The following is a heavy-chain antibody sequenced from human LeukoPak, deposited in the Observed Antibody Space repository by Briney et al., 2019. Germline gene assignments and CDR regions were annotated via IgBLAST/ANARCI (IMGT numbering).Heavy chain of an antibody. CDR2: IKQDGSKK. Sequence: GGSLRLSCTASGFTFNNYHMAWVRQAPGKGLEWVANIKQDGSKKSYVDSVKGRFTISRDNAKNSLYLQMNSLRAEDTAIYYCTRVGYIDEGIDYWGQGTLVTVSS. J-gene: IGHJ4*02. CDR3: TRVGYIDEGIDY. CDR1: GFTFNNYH. V-gene: IGHV3-7*04. D-gene: IGHD5-24*01.